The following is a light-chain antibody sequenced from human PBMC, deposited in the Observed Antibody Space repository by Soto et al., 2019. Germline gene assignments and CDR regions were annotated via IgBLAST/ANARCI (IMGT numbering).Light chain of an antibody. CDR3: QQSKSFPIT. V-gene: IGKV1-39*01. CDR2: CAS. J-gene: IGKJ4*01. Sequence: DIQMTHSPYSLSACVGDRVTITCRASQSINRFLNWYQHKLGKTPKILINCASTLQNGVPSMINGSGSVTDFTLTIDNLLPEDEASYSCQQSKSFPITIGVGTSVDIK. CDR1: QSINRF.